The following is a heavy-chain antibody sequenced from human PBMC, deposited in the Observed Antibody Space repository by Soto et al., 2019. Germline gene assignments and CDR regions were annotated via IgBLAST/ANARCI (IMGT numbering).Heavy chain of an antibody. Sequence: SETLSPTCAVSGGSIRSSNWWSWVRQPPGKGLEWIGDIYYSGSTNYNPSLNSRVTISVDTSKNQFSLKLNSVTAADTAVYYCARGRIIGPWGRGALVTVSS. CDR3: ARGRIIGP. D-gene: IGHD2-15*01. CDR1: GGSIRSSNW. J-gene: IGHJ5*02. V-gene: IGHV4-4*02. CDR2: IYYSGST.